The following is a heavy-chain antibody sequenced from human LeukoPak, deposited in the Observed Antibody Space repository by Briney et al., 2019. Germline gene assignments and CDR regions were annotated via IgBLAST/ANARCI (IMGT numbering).Heavy chain of an antibody. J-gene: IGHJ4*02. CDR2: IYTSGST. CDR3: ARWDGDQTNFDF. V-gene: IGHV4-4*07. CDR1: GVSISIYY. Sequence: SETLSLTCTVSGVSISIYYWSWLRQPAGKGLEWIGRIYTSGSTNYNPSLKRRVTISVDTSKNHFSLELSSVAPADTALYYCARWDGDQTNFDFWGQGTLVSVSS. D-gene: IGHD7-27*01.